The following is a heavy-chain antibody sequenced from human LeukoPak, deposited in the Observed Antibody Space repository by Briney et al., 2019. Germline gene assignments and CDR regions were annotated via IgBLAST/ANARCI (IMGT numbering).Heavy chain of an antibody. V-gene: IGHV4-34*01. D-gene: IGHD6-13*01. CDR1: GGSFSGYY. J-gene: IGHJ5*02. CDR3: ARHAMAAGTFYNWFDP. CDR2: INHSGST. Sequence: PSETLSLTCAVYGGSFSGYYWSWLRQPPGKGLEWIGVINHSGSTNYNPSLKSRVTISVDTSKNQFSLKLSSVTAADTAVYYCARHAMAAGTFYNWFDPWGQGTLVTVSS.